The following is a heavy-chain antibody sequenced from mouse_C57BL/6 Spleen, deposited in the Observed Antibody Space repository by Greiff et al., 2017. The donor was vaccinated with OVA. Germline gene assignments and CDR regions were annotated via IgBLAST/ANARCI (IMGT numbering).Heavy chain of an antibody. V-gene: IGHV1-50*01. CDR1: GYTFTSYW. CDR3: ARSRNWEGFDY. Sequence: QVHVKQPGAELVKPGASVKLSCKASGYTFTSYWMQWVKQRPGQGLEWIGEIDPSDSYTNYNQKFKGKATLTVDTSSSTAYMQLSSLTSEDSAVYYCARSRNWEGFDYWGQGTTLTVSS. D-gene: IGHD4-1*01. CDR2: IDPSDSYT. J-gene: IGHJ2*01.